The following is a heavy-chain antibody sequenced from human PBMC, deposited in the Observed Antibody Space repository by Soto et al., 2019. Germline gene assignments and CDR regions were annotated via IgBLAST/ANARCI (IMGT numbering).Heavy chain of an antibody. V-gene: IGHV3-48*01. D-gene: IGHD6-13*01. J-gene: IGHJ4*02. CDR2: ITSSSSTI. CDR1: GFTFSSYS. CDR3: ARDLYSSNWASSFDS. Sequence: EVQLVESGGGLVQPGGSLRLSCAASGFTFSSYSMNWVRQAPGKGLEWVSYITSSSSTIHYADSVKGRFTISRDNAKNSLYLQMNSLRAEDTAVYYCARDLYSSNWASSFDSWGQGTLVTASS.